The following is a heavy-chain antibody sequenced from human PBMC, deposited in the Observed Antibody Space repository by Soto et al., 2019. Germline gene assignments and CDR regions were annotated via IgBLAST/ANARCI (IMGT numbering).Heavy chain of an antibody. J-gene: IGHJ6*02. Sequence: EVQLVESGGGLVKPGGSLRLSCAASGFTFSSYSMNWVRQAPGKGLEWVSSISSSSSYIYYADSVKGRFTISRDNAKNSLYLQMNSLRAEDTAVYYCARDLALQSVPAAIVGTYGMDVWGQGTTVTVSS. CDR1: GFTFSSYS. D-gene: IGHD2-2*01. V-gene: IGHV3-21*01. CDR2: ISSSSSYI. CDR3: ARDLALQSVPAAIVGTYGMDV.